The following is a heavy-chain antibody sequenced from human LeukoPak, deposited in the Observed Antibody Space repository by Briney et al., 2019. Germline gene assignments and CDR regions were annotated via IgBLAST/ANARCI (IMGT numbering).Heavy chain of an antibody. J-gene: IGHJ4*02. V-gene: IGHV3-20*04. D-gene: IGHD3-22*01. Sequence: GGSLRLSCTASGFTFDDYGMSWVRQAPGKGLEWVSGINWNGGSTGYADSVKGRLTISRDNAKNSLYLQMNSLRAEDTALYYCARVNDSSGYYSAPFDYWGQGTLVTVSS. CDR1: GFTFDDYG. CDR2: INWNGGST. CDR3: ARVNDSSGYYSAPFDY.